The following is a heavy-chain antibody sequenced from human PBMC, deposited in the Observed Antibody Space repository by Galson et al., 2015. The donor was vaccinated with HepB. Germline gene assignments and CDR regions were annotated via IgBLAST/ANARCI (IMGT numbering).Heavy chain of an antibody. CDR3: ATDPVYMITFGGVMFGGVY. CDR1: GYTLTELS. D-gene: IGHD3-16*01. V-gene: IGHV1-24*01. J-gene: IGHJ4*02. CDR2: FDPEDGET. Sequence: SVQVSCKVSGYTLTELSMHWVRQAPGKGLEWMGGFDPEDGETIYAQKFQGRVTMTEDTSTDTAYMELGSLRSEDTAVYYCATDPVYMITFGGVMFGGVYWGQGTLVTVSS.